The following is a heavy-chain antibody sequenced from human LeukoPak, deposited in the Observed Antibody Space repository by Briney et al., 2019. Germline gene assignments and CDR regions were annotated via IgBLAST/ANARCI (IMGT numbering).Heavy chain of an antibody. CDR2: IRYDGSNK. Sequence: GGSLRLSCAASGFTYSTYAMAWVRQAPGKGLEWVAFIRYDGSNKYYADSVKGRFTISRDNSKNTVYLQMDSLRAEDTAMYYCAKDKGDYWGQGTLVTVSS. J-gene: IGHJ4*02. CDR1: GFTYSTYA. V-gene: IGHV3-30*02. CDR3: AKDKGDY.